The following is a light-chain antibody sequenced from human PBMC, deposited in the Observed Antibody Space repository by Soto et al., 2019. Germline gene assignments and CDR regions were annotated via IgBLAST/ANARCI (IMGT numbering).Light chain of an antibody. J-gene: IGKJ5*01. CDR2: GAS. CDR1: QSVSSGY. CDR3: QQYGSSPMT. Sequence: EIVLTQSPGTLSLSPGDGATLSCRASQSVSSGYLAWYQQKPGQAPRLLIYGASRRATGIPDRFSGSGSGTDFTLTISRVEPEDFAVYYCQQYGSSPMTFGQGTRLEIK. V-gene: IGKV3-20*01.